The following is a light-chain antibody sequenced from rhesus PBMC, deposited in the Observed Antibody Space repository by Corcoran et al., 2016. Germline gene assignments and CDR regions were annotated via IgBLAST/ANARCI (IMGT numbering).Light chain of an antibody. V-gene: IGLV2-23*02. Sequence: QAALTQPPSMSGSPGQSVTISCPGTSNDIGGYNRVSWYQQHPGKAPKLMIYEVSQRPSGVSDRFSGSKSGNTASLTIFGLQAEDEADYHCSSYAGSKIFLFGRGTRLTVL. CDR1: SNDIGGYNR. J-gene: IGLJ2*01. CDR3: SSYAGSKIFL. CDR2: EVS.